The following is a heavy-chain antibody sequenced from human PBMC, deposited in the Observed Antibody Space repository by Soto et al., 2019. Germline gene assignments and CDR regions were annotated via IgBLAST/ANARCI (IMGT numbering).Heavy chain of an antibody. J-gene: IGHJ4*02. CDR3: AHGLGYCSSTSCFGGYYFDY. D-gene: IGHD2-2*01. Sequence: SGPTLVNPTQTLTLTCTFSGFSLSTSGVGVGWIRQPPGKALEWLALIYWTDDKRYSPSLKSRLTITMDTSKNQVVLTMTNMDPVDTSTYYCAHGLGYCSSTSCFGGYYFDYWGQGTLVTVSS. V-gene: IGHV2-5*01. CDR1: GFSLSTSGVG. CDR2: IYWTDDK.